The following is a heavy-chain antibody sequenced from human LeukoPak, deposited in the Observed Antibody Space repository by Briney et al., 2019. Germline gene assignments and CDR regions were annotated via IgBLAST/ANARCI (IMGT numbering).Heavy chain of an antibody. CDR1: GYTFTSYV. Sequence: ASVKVSCKASGYTFTSYVFNWVRQATGQRPEWMGWMSPNSGDTGYAQKFQDRVTMTRNTSISTAYMELSSLRSDDTAVYYCARGPPNWGYDYWGPGTLVTVSS. CDR2: MSPNSGDT. CDR3: ARGPPNWGYDY. D-gene: IGHD7-27*01. J-gene: IGHJ4*02. V-gene: IGHV1-8*01.